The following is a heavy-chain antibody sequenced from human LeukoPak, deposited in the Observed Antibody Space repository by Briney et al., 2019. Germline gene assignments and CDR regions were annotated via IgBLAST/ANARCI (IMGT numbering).Heavy chain of an antibody. CDR1: GFTFSSYS. CDR3: ARTTDNYYYYMCV. V-gene: IGHV3-21*01. CDR2: ISTSSSYI. D-gene: IGHD4-17*01. Sequence: GGSLRLSCAASGFTFSSYSMNWVRRAPGQGLEWVSSISTSSSYIYYADSVKGRITGSTDNAKNSLFLQMHSLRAEDTAVYYCARTTDNYYYYMCVWRKGPTATVTS. J-gene: IGHJ6*03.